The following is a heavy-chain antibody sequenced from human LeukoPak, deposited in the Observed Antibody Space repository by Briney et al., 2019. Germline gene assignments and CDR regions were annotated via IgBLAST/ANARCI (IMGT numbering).Heavy chain of an antibody. CDR3: AKDRGSGYYGMDV. Sequence: GGSLRLSCAASGFTFSSYCMHWVRQAPGKGLEWVAVISYGGSNKYYADSVKGRFTISRDNSKNTLYLQMNSLRAEDTAVYYCAKDRGSGYYGMDVWGQGTTVTVSS. D-gene: IGHD3-10*01. J-gene: IGHJ6*02. CDR2: ISYGGSNK. CDR1: GFTFSSYC. V-gene: IGHV3-30*18.